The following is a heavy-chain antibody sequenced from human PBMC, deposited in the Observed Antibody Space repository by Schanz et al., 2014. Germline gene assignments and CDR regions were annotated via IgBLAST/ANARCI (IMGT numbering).Heavy chain of an antibody. J-gene: IGHJ4*02. D-gene: IGHD2-21*02. V-gene: IGHV3-9*01. CDR2: ISWNSGSI. CDR3: AKVQTHTLYGGNSCFDY. Sequence: VQLVESGGGVVQPGRSLRLSCAGSGFSFSGFGMHWVRQAPGKGLEWVSGISWNSGSIGYADSVKGRFTISRDNAKNSLYLQMNSLRPEDTALYYCAKVQTHTLYGGNSCFDYWGQGTLVTVSS. CDR1: GFSFSGFG.